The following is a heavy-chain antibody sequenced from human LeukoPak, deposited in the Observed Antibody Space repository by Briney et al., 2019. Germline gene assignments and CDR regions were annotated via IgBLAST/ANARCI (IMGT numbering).Heavy chain of an antibody. V-gene: IGHV4-39*07. CDR2: IYYSGST. CDR3: ATGHYYDSSGLDY. Sequence: SETLSLTCTVSGGSISSSSYYWGWIRQPPGKGLEWIGSIYYSGSTYYNPSLKSRVTISVDTSKNQFSLKLNSVTAADTAVYYCATGHYYDSSGLDYWGQGTLVTVSS. CDR1: GGSISSSSYY. J-gene: IGHJ4*02. D-gene: IGHD3-22*01.